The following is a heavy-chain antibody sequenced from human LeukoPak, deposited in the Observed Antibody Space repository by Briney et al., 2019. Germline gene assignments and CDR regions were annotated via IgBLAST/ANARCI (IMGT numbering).Heavy chain of an antibody. J-gene: IGHJ4*02. V-gene: IGHV3-23*01. CDR3: AKLNAYYYDSSGYYYFDY. CDR1: GFTFSSYA. Sequence: GGSLRLSCAASGFTFSSYATSWVRQAPGKGLEWVSAISGSGGSTYYADSVKGRFTISRDNSKNTLYLQMNSLRAEDTAVYYCAKLNAYYYDSSGYYYFDYWGQGTLVTVSS. CDR2: ISGSGGST. D-gene: IGHD3-22*01.